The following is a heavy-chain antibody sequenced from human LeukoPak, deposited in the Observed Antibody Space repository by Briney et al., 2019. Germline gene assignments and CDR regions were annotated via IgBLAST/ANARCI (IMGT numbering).Heavy chain of an antibody. Sequence: SETLSLTCTVSGGSITNYGSWIRQPPGKGLEWIGYIHYSGSTKYKSSLKSRVTISVDTSKNQFSLKLNSVTAADTAVYYCARGKEVITMLRGLKPGYYFDYWGQGTLVTVSS. CDR3: ARGKEVITMLRGLKPGYYFDY. D-gene: IGHD3-10*01. J-gene: IGHJ4*02. CDR2: IHYSGST. CDR1: GGSITNY. V-gene: IGHV4-59*01.